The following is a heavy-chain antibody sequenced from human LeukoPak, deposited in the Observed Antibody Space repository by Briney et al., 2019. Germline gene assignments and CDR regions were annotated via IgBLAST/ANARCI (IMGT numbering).Heavy chain of an antibody. CDR3: ARDPVDSTEIYYFDY. Sequence: PGGSLRLSCAASGFTFSSYAMHWVRQAPGKGLEWVAVISYDGSNRYYADSVKGRFTISRDNSKNTLYLQMNSLRAEDTAVYYCARDPVDSTEIYYFDYWGQGTLVTVSS. D-gene: IGHD2-21*01. CDR1: GFTFSSYA. V-gene: IGHV3-30-3*01. CDR2: ISYDGSNR. J-gene: IGHJ4*02.